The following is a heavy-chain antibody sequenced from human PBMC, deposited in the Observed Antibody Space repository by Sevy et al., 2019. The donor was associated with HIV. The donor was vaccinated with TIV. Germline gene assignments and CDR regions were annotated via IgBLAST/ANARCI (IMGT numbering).Heavy chain of an antibody. CDR1: DVSITSSNYY. CDR2: FYSSAGT. V-gene: IGHV4-39*02. D-gene: IGHD3-22*01. Sequence: SETLSLTCTVSDVSITSSNYYWGWIRQSPGKGLKWVGSFYSSAGTYYNPSLKSRVTISVDTSKNHFSLRLNSVTAADTAVYFCARTQGERYPGDSRYYPYAGDHYFDHWGQGTPVTVSS. CDR3: ARTQGERYPGDSRYYPYAGDHYFDH. J-gene: IGHJ4*02.